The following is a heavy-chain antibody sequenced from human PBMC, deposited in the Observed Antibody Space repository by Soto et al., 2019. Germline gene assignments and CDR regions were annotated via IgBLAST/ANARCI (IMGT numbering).Heavy chain of an antibody. D-gene: IGHD1-26*01. Sequence: QVQLVESGGGAVQPGESLRLSCVASGFDFTYYAMHWVRQAPGKGLESVAVMSSDGSKIHHTDSVKGRFTISRDNSKNTLYLQMTSLRKEDTAGYFCAKDEGVGGTLGLFDYWGQGTLVSVSS. CDR3: AKDEGVGGTLGLFDY. V-gene: IGHV3-30*18. J-gene: IGHJ4*02. CDR1: GFDFTYYA. CDR2: MSSDGSKI.